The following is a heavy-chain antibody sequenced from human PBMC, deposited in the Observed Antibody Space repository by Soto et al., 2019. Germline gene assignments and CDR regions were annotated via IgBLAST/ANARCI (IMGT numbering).Heavy chain of an antibody. D-gene: IGHD3-22*01. CDR2: ISGSGGST. CDR3: AKIRHSSGCLIDS. J-gene: IGHJ4*02. Sequence: EVQLLESGGGLVQPGGSLRLSCEASGFTFSSYAMSWVRQAPGKGLEWVSAISGSGGSTYHAESVKGRFTISRDNSKNTLYMQMNSLRADDTAVYSCAKIRHSSGCLIDSWGQGTLVTVYS. V-gene: IGHV3-23*01. CDR1: GFTFSSYA.